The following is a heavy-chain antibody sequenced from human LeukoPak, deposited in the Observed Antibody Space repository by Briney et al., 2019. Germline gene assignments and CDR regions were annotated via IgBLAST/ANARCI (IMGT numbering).Heavy chain of an antibody. V-gene: IGHV1-8*01. CDR3: ARGFSWVQLQDY. J-gene: IGHJ4*02. Sequence: ASVKVSCKASGYTFTSYDINWVRQATGQGLEWMGWMNPNSGNTGYAQKFQGRVTMTRNTSISTAYMELSSLRSEDTAVYYCARGFSWVQLQDYWGQGTLVTVSS. CDR1: GYTFTSYD. CDR2: MNPNSGNT. D-gene: IGHD6-13*01.